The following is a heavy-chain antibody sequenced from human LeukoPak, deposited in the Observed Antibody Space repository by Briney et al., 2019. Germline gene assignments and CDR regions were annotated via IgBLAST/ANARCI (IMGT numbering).Heavy chain of an antibody. CDR2: IWYDGNNQ. V-gene: IGHV3-33*01. J-gene: IGHJ4*02. D-gene: IGHD7-27*01. CDR3: AREATGAWDY. Sequence: GGSLRLSCAASGFTFSSYGMHWVRQAPGKGLEWVAVIWYDGNNQYYADSVKGRFTISRDSSKNTLYLQMNSLRAEDTAVHYCAREATGAWDYWGQGTLVTVSS. CDR1: GFTFSSYG.